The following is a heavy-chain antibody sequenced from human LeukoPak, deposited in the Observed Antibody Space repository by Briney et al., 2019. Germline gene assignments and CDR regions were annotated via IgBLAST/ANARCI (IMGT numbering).Heavy chain of an antibody. CDR2: ITSDGSYT. V-gene: IGHV3-74*01. J-gene: IGHJ4*02. D-gene: IGHD3-10*01. Sequence: GGSLRLSCAASGFTFSSYGMHWVRQAPGKGLVWVSRITSDGSYTNYADSVKGRFTISRDNAKKTLYLQMNSLRVEDTAIYYCTRPSAGGGLASDYWGQGTLVTVSS. CDR1: GFTFSSYG. CDR3: TRPSAGGGLASDY.